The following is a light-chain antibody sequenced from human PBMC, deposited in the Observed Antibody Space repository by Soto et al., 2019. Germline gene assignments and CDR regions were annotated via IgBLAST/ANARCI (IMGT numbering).Light chain of an antibody. CDR3: QQYNSYPWT. Sequence: IQMTQSPSTLSASVGDRVTITCRASQSISSWLAWYQQKPGKTPKVLIYKASSLESGVPSRFSGGGSGTEFTLTISSLQPDDFATYYCQQYNSYPWTFGQGTKVEIK. V-gene: IGKV1-5*03. CDR2: KAS. J-gene: IGKJ1*01. CDR1: QSISSW.